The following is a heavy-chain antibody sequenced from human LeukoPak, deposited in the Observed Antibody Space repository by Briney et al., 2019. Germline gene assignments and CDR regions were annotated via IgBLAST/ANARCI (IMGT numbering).Heavy chain of an antibody. Sequence: GGSLRLSCAASGFTFSSFAVSWVRQVPGKGLEWVSGISGNGATTHHADSVKGRFTISRDNSKNTLYLQMNSLRAEDTAVYYCAKWKYGSDFGYFDYWGQGTLVTVSS. CDR2: ISGNGATT. D-gene: IGHD3-10*01. CDR1: GFTFSSFA. V-gene: IGHV3-23*01. CDR3: AKWKYGSDFGYFDY. J-gene: IGHJ4*02.